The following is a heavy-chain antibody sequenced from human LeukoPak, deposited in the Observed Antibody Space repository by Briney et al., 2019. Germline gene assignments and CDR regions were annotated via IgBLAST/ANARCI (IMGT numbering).Heavy chain of an antibody. CDR2: VNPNSGGT. CDR3: ARDDSGVNFQH. D-gene: IGHD3-3*01. CDR1: GYTFTGYY. Sequence: WASVKVSCKASGYTFTGYYMHWVRQAPGQGLEWMGWVNPNSGGTNYAQKFQGRVTMTRDTSVNTVYMELSSLRSDDTAVYYCARDDSGVNFQHWGQGTLVTVSS. J-gene: IGHJ1*01. V-gene: IGHV1-2*02.